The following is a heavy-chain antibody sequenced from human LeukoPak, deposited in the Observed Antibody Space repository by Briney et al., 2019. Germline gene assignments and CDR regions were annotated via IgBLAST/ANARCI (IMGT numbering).Heavy chain of an antibody. CDR3: ARAAAPMVRGVPYYFDY. Sequence: SETLSLTCAVYDGSFSGYYWSWIRQPPGKGLEWIGEINHSGSANYNPSLKSRVTISVDTSKNQFSLKLSSVTAADTAVYYCARAAAPMVRGVPYYFDYWGQGTLVTVSS. CDR1: DGSFSGYY. CDR2: INHSGSA. J-gene: IGHJ4*02. D-gene: IGHD3-10*01. V-gene: IGHV4-34*01.